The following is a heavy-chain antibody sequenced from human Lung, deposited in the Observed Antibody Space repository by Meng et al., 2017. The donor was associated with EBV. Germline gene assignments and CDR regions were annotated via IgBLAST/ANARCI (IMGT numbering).Heavy chain of an antibody. CDR3: AKDLSGRFDP. V-gene: IGHV3-30*18. CDR2: IPSDASHNK. CDR1: GFIFSGYG. Sequence: QGQWGEWGGGVVTPGRSLRLSCAASGFIFSGYGFHWVRQAPGKGPEWVAIIPSDASHNKYYADSVKGRFTISRDNSKNTLYLQMNSLKIEDTAVYYCAKDLSGRFDPWGQGTLVTVSS. J-gene: IGHJ5*02. D-gene: IGHD1-14*01.